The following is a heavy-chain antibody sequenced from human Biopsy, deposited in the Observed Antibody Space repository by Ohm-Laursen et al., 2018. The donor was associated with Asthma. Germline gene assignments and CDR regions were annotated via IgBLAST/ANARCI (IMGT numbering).Heavy chain of an antibody. Sequence: SDTLSLTCTASGGSINIGDYYWSWIRQHPVTGLEWIGYIYYSGSTYYNPSLKSRVSISLDTSKNQFSLSLTSVTAADTAVYYCARTTYGDDGFDPWGQGTLVTVSS. V-gene: IGHV4-31*03. CDR3: ARTTYGDDGFDP. CDR2: IYYSGST. J-gene: IGHJ5*02. D-gene: IGHD4-17*01. CDR1: GGSINIGDYY.